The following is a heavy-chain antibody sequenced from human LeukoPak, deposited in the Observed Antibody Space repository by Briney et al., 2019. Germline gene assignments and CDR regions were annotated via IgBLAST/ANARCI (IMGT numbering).Heavy chain of an antibody. CDR3: ASNTGTVFDN. J-gene: IGHJ4*02. Sequence: SETLSLTCTVSGDFITAYYWSWIRQAPGKGLEWIGYVYHSGKTEYNPSLRSRVTISLEMSNHQFSLKLTSVTAADTAVYYCASNTGTVFDNWGQGALVTVSS. CDR2: VYHSGKT. V-gene: IGHV4-59*01. CDR1: GDFITAYY. D-gene: IGHD1-1*01.